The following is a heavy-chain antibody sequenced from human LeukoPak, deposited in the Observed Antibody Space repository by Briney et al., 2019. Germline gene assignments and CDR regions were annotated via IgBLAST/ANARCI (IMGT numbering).Heavy chain of an antibody. CDR2: ISYDGSNK. J-gene: IGHJ4*02. Sequence: PGGSLRLSCAASGFTFSSYGMHWVRQAPGKGLEWVAVISYDGSNKYYADSVKGRFTISSDNFKNTLYLQMNSLRAEDTAVYYCATDYSYGSGSYYNRFDFWGQGTLVTVSS. V-gene: IGHV3-30*03. CDR3: ATDYSYGSGSYYNRFDF. CDR1: GFTFSSYG. D-gene: IGHD3-10*01.